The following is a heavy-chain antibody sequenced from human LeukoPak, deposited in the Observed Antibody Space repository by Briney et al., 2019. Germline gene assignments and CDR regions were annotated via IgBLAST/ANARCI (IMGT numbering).Heavy chain of an antibody. D-gene: IGHD3-16*02. V-gene: IGHV6-1*01. CDR1: GDSVSSNSAA. Sequence: SQTLSLTCAISGDSVSSNSAAWNWIRQSPSRGLGWLGRTYYRSKWYNDYAVSVKSRITINPDTSKNQFSLQLNSVTPEDTAVYYCAREEMITFGGVIVIPSYNWFDPWGQGTLVTVSS. J-gene: IGHJ5*02. CDR2: TYYRSKWYN. CDR3: AREEMITFGGVIVIPSYNWFDP.